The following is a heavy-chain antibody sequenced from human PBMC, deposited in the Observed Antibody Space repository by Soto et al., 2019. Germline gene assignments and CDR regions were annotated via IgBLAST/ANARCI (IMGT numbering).Heavy chain of an antibody. J-gene: IGHJ4*02. CDR2: VNPDNHNT. D-gene: IGHD4-17*01. Sequence: QVQLVQSGPEVKKPGASVKVSCEVSGYRFPSFGINWVRQAPGKGLEWVGWVNPDNHNTNYEQNLQHRVSLTTDTSTNTAFLELRDLTSDDTAVDYCARVRFGDAFDYWGQGTLVTVSS. CDR1: GYRFPSFG. V-gene: IGHV1-18*01. CDR3: ARVRFGDAFDY.